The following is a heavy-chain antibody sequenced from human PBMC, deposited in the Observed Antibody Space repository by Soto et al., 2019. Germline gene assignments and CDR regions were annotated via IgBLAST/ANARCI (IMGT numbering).Heavy chain of an antibody. CDR3: ARRRDGYKSFAY. J-gene: IGHJ4*02. CDR1: GDTISGSTFY. Sequence: SEKLSLTCTVSGDTISGSTFYWGWIRHPPGKGLEWIGSMYYSGSTYKNPSLKSRVTISVDTSKNQFSLELSSVTAADTSVYYCARRRDGYKSFAYWGQGSLVT. D-gene: IGHD5-12*01. CDR2: MYYSGST. V-gene: IGHV4-39*01.